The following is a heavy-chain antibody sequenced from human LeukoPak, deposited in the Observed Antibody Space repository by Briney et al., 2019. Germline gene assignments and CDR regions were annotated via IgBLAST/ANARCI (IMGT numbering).Heavy chain of an antibody. CDR3: AKDRLGDSSGYYYDP. V-gene: IGHV3-23*01. D-gene: IGHD3-22*01. J-gene: IGHJ5*02. Sequence: GGSLRLSCAASGFTFSSYAMTWVRQAPGKGLEWVSAISGSGGSAYYADSVKGRFTISRDNSKNTLYLQMNSLRAEDTAVYYCAKDRLGDSSGYYYDPWGQGTLVTVSS. CDR1: GFTFSSYA. CDR2: ISGSGGSA.